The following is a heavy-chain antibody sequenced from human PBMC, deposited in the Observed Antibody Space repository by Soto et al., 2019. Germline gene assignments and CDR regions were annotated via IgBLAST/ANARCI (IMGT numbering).Heavy chain of an antibody. J-gene: IGHJ5*02. V-gene: IGHV3-66*01. CDR3: ARSVAAAGTSWFDP. Sequence: EVQLVESGGGLVQPGGSLRLSCAASGFTVSSNYMSWVRQAPGKGLEWVSVIYSGGSTYYADSVKGRFTISRDNSKNTLYLQMNSLRAGDTAVYYCARSVAAAGTSWFDPWGQGALVTVSS. CDR1: GFTVSSNY. D-gene: IGHD6-13*01. CDR2: IYSGGST.